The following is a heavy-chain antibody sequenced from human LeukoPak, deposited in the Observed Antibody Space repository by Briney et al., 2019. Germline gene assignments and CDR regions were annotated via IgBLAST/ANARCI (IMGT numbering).Heavy chain of an antibody. Sequence: PGGSLRLSCAASGFTFSSYGMSWVRQAPGKGLEWVSAISGSGGSTYYADSVKGRFTISRDNSKNTLYLQMNSLRAEDTAVYYCAKGGLRYFDWLLYYWGQGTLVTVSS. D-gene: IGHD3-9*01. J-gene: IGHJ4*02. CDR1: GFTFSSYG. CDR2: ISGSGGST. V-gene: IGHV3-23*01. CDR3: AKGGLRYFDWLLYY.